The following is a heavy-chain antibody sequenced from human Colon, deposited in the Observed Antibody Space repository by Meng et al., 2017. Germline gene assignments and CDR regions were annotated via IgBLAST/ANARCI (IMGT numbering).Heavy chain of an antibody. J-gene: IGHJ5*01. CDR1: GDTFTSSD. D-gene: IGHD2-2*01. CDR2: MNPNNGNT. Sequence: QVQLVQSGAGVRKPGASVKVTCKASGDTFTSSDIDWVRQATGRGLEWLGWMNPNNGNTGSAQKFQGRVSMTRDTSIGTAYMELSGLTSEDTAVYYCARTAMLDSWGQGTLVTVSS. V-gene: IGHV1-8*01. CDR3: ARTAMLDS.